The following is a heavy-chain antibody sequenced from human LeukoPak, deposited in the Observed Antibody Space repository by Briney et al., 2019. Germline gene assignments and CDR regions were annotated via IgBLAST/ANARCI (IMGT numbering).Heavy chain of an antibody. Sequence: SGGFLRLSCAASGFTVSSNYMSWVRQAPGKGLEWVSVIYSGGSTYHADSVKGRFTISRDNSKNTLYLQMNSLRDEDTDVYYCARIVAGGAFDIWGQGTMVTVSS. D-gene: IGHD1-26*01. V-gene: IGHV3-66*01. J-gene: IGHJ3*02. CDR3: ARIVAGGAFDI. CDR1: GFTVSSNY. CDR2: IYSGGST.